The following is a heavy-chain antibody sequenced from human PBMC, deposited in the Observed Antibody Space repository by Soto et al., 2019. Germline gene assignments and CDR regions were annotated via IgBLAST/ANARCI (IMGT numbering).Heavy chain of an antibody. CDR3: ARVGGPHDYSNYYFDY. V-gene: IGHV4-31*03. J-gene: IGHJ4*02. CDR1: GGSISSGGYY. D-gene: IGHD4-4*01. Sequence: SETLSLTCTVSGGSISSGGYYWSWIRQHPGKGLEWIGYIYYSGSTYYNPSLKSRVTISVDTSKNQFPLKLSSVTAADTAVYYCARVGGPHDYSNYYFDYWGQGTLVTVSS. CDR2: IYYSGST.